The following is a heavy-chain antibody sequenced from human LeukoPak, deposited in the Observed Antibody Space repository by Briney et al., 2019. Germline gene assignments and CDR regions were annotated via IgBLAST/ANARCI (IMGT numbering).Heavy chain of an antibody. CDR3: AKTPGRYCSSTSCYLPYFDY. Sequence: QPGGSLRLSCAASGFTFSSYAMSWVRQAPGKGLEWVSAISGSGGSTYYADSVKGRFTISRDNSKNTLYLQMNSLRAEDTAVYYCAKTPGRYCSSTSCYLPYFDYWGQGTLVTVSS. D-gene: IGHD2-2*01. CDR1: GFTFSSYA. J-gene: IGHJ4*02. CDR2: ISGSGGST. V-gene: IGHV3-23*01.